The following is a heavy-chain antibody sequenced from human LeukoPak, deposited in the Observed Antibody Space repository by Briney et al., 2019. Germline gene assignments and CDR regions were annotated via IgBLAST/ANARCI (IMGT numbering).Heavy chain of an antibody. CDR3: ARESGGSSHFDY. CDR2: IYYSGST. D-gene: IGHD1-26*01. Sequence: SETLSLTCTVSGGSISSYYWSWIRQPPGKGLEWIGYIYYSGSTNYNPSLKSRVTISVDTSKNQFSLKLSSVTAADTAVYYCARESGGSSHFDYWGQGTLVTVSS. CDR1: GGSISSYY. J-gene: IGHJ4*02. V-gene: IGHV4-59*01.